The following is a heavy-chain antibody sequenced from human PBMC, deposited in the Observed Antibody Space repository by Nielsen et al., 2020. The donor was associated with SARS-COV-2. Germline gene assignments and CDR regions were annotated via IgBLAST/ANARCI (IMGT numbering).Heavy chain of an antibody. D-gene: IGHD1/OR15-1a*01. V-gene: IGHV3-23*01. Sequence: GGSLRLSCAASGFSFSMYAMSWVRQAPGTGPRGLEWVSAISGSGGRTFYADSVKGRFTISRDNSKNTLDLQMNSLRAEDTAVYYCAKQQKDAAPYYYYYYMDVWGKGTTVTVSS. CDR1: GFSFSMYA. CDR2: ISGSGGRT. J-gene: IGHJ6*03. CDR3: AKQQKDAAPYYYYYYMDV.